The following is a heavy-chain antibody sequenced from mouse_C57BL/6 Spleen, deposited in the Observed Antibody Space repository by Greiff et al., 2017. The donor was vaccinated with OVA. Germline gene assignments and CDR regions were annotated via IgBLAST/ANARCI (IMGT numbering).Heavy chain of an antibody. D-gene: IGHD1-1*01. CDR1: GYTFTSYG. CDR3: ARRVEEAWFAY. V-gene: IGHV1-81*01. J-gene: IGHJ3*01. Sequence: QVQLKESGAELARPGASVKLSCKASGYTFTSYGISWVKQRTGQGLEWIGEIYPRSGNTYYNEKFKGKATLTADKSSSTAYMELRSLTSEDSAVYFCARRVEEAWFAYWGQGTLVTVSA. CDR2: IYPRSGNT.